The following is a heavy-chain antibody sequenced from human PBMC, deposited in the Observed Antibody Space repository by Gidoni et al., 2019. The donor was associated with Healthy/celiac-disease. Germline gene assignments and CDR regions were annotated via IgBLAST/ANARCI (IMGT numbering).Heavy chain of an antibody. CDR3: ARVKSYYDFWSGYFYYFDY. D-gene: IGHD3-3*01. V-gene: IGHV3-48*01. CDR2: ISSSSSTI. J-gene: IGHJ4*02. Sequence: EVQLVESGGGLVQPGGSLRLSCAASGFTFSSYSMNWVRQAPGKGLEWVSYISSSSSTIYYADSVKGRFTISRDNAKNSLYLQMNSLRAEDTAVYYCARVKSYYDFWSGYFYYFDYWGQGTLVTVSS. CDR1: GFTFSSYS.